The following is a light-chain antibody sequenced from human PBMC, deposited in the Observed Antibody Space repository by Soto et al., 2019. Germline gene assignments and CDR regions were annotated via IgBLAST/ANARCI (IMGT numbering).Light chain of an antibody. Sequence: DVQITQYHTTLSASVGDRVTITCRASQSISSWLAWDQQKPGKAPNLLVYDASALPRGVPSRFSGSGSGTKFTLTLASLQPDDFATYYCQQYETFSGTFGPGTKVDIK. CDR2: DAS. J-gene: IGKJ1*01. CDR1: QSISSW. CDR3: QQYETFSGT. V-gene: IGKV1-5*01.